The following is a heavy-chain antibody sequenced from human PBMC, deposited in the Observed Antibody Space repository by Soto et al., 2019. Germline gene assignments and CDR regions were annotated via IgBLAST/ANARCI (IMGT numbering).Heavy chain of an antibody. V-gene: IGHV3-23*01. D-gene: IGHD2-15*01. CDR3: AKGHCSGGSCYSGLDFDY. J-gene: IGHJ4*02. CDR1: GFTFSSYA. CDR2: ISGSGGST. Sequence: EVQLLESGGGLVQPGGSLRLSCAASGFTFSSYAMSWVAQAQGKGLEWVSAISGSGGSTYYADSVKGRFTISRDNSKNTLYLQMNSLRAEDTAVYYCAKGHCSGGSCYSGLDFDYWGQGTLVTVSS.